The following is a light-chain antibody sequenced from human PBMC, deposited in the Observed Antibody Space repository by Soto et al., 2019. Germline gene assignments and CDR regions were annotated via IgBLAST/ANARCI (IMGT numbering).Light chain of an antibody. J-gene: IGKJ5*01. CDR1: QSVSSSY. V-gene: IGKV3-20*01. CDR2: GAS. Sequence: EIVLTQSPGTLSLSPGERATLSCRASQSVSSSYLAWYQQKPGQAPRLLIYGASSRATGIPDRFSGSGSGTDFTLTISRLEPEDFAVYYCQQYGSPLITFGPGTRLEI. CDR3: QQYGSPLIT.